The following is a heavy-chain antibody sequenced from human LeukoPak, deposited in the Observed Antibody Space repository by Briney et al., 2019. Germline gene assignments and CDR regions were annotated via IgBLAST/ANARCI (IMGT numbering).Heavy chain of an antibody. CDR1: GFTFSSYA. J-gene: IGHJ4*02. CDR3: ARDEGRGVTPVIDY. V-gene: IGHV3-30*04. CDR2: ISYDGSNK. Sequence: GGSLRLSCAASGFTFSSYAMHWVRQAPGKGLEWVAVISYDGSNKYYADSVKGRFTISRDNSKNTLYLQMNSLRAEDTAVYYCARDEGRGVTPVIDYWGQGTLVTVSS. D-gene: IGHD3-10*01.